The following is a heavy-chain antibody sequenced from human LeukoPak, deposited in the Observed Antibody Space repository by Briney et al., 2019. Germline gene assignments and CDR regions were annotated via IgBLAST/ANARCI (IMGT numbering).Heavy chain of an antibody. CDR2: INHGGRT. V-gene: IGHV4-34*01. Sequence: SETLSLPCVVSGGSFSGYYWRWLRQPPGKGLEWIGEINHGGRTNYSPSLKSRVTISVDTSKNQFSLNLSSVTAADTAVYYCARGLELGYCSGASCYIWFDPWGQGTLVTVSS. CDR3: ARGLELGYCSGASCYIWFDP. CDR1: GGSFSGYY. J-gene: IGHJ5*02. D-gene: IGHD2-2*02.